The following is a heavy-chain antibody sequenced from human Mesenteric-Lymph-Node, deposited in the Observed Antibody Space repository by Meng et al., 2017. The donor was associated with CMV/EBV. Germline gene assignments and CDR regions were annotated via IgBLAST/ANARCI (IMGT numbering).Heavy chain of an antibody. CDR1: GFSFSSYG. CDR3: AKVGPGISYFYGMDV. J-gene: IGHJ6*02. Sequence: GGSLRLSCAASGFSFSSYGMHWVRQAPGKGLEWVATIWYDGSDKYYADSVKGRFTISRDDSKNMLFLQMNSLRAEDTAIYYCAKVGPGISYFYGMDVWGHGTTVTVSS. CDR2: IWYDGSDK. D-gene: IGHD6-13*01. V-gene: IGHV3-33*06.